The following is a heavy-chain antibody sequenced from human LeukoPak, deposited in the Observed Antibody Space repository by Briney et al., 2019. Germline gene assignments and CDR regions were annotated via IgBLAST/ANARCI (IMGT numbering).Heavy chain of an antibody. CDR3: ARERYCSSTSCYYFDY. J-gene: IGHJ4*02. D-gene: IGHD2-2*01. CDR1: GYTFTSYG. CDR2: ISAYNGST. V-gene: IGHV1-18*01. Sequence: ASVKVSCKASGYTFTSYGISWVRQAPGQGLEWMGWISAYNGSTNYAQKLQGRVTMTTDTSTSTAYMELRSLRSDDTAVYYCARERYCSSTSCYYFDYWGQGTLVTVSS.